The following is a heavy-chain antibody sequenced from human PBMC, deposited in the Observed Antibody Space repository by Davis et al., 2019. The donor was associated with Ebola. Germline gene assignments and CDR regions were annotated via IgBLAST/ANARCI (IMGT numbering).Heavy chain of an antibody. CDR2: MNPNSGNT. D-gene: IGHD7-27*01. CDR1: GYTFTSYD. J-gene: IGHJ3*02. CDR3: ALRLLGRRFRDDDAFDI. Sequence: ASVKVSCKASGYTFTSYDINWVRQATGQGLEWMGWMNPNSGNTGYAQKFQGRVTITRNTSISTAYMELSSLRSEDTAVYYCALRLLGRRFRDDDAFDIWGQGTMVTVSS. V-gene: IGHV1-8*03.